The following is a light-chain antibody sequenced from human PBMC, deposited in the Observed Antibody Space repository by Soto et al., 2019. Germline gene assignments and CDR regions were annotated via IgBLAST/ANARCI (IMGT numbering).Light chain of an antibody. CDR2: ENN. J-gene: IGLJ1*01. CDR3: GTWDSSLSLYV. Sequence: QSVLTQPPSVSAAPGQKVTISCSGSSSNIGNNYLSWYQQLPGTAPKLLIYENNKRPSVIPDRFAGSKSGTSATLGITGLQTGDEADYYCGTWDSSLSLYVFGTGTKLTVL. V-gene: IGLV1-51*02. CDR1: SSNIGNNY.